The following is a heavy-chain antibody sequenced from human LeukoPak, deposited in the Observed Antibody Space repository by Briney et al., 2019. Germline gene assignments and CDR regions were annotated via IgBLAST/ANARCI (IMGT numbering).Heavy chain of an antibody. CDR3: AREGYSYGTNAFDI. J-gene: IGHJ3*02. CDR1: GGTFSSYA. Sequence: SVKVSCKASGGTFSSYAISWVRQAPGQGPEWMGGIIPIFGTANYAQKFQGRVTITTDESTSTAYMELSSLRSEDTAVYYCAREGYSYGTNAFDIWGQGTMVTVSS. D-gene: IGHD5-18*01. CDR2: IIPIFGTA. V-gene: IGHV1-69*05.